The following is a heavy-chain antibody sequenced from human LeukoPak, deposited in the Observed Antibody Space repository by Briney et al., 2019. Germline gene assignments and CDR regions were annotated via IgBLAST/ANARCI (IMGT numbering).Heavy chain of an antibody. D-gene: IGHD4-11*01. J-gene: IGHJ5*02. V-gene: IGHV3-74*01. CDR3: ARSQLTTGFDP. Sequence: GGSLRLSCAASGFTFSSYEMHWVRQAPGKGLVWVSRINSDGSSTSYADSVKGRFTISRDNAKNTLYLQMNSLRVKDTAVYSCARSQLTTGFDPWGQGTLVTVSS. CDR2: INSDGSST. CDR1: GFTFSSYE.